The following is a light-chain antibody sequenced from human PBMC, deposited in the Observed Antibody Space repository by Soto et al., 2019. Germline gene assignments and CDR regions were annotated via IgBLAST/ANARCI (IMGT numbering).Light chain of an antibody. CDR3: QQSYISPWT. V-gene: IGKV1-39*01. J-gene: IGKJ1*01. CDR2: AAS. Sequence: DIQMTQSPSSLSASVGDRVTVTCRASQSISTYLYWYQQKPGKAPKLLIYAASSLETGVPSRFSGSGSGTDFTLTIRSLQPEDFATYFCQQSYISPWTFGQGTNVEIK. CDR1: QSISTY.